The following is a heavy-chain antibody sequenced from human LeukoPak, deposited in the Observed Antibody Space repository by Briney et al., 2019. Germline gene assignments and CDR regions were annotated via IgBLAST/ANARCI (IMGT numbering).Heavy chain of an antibody. CDR3: ARGFVVVAGPYSMDV. CDR1: GYTFTSYY. CDR2: INPSGGST. D-gene: IGHD2-15*01. V-gene: IGHV1-46*01. Sequence: ASVKVSCKASGYTFTSYYMHWVRQAPGPGLELMGIINPSGGSTSYAQKFQGRVTMTSDTSTSTVYMELSSLRSEDTAVYYCARGFVVVAGPYSMDVWGQGTTVTVSS. J-gene: IGHJ6*02.